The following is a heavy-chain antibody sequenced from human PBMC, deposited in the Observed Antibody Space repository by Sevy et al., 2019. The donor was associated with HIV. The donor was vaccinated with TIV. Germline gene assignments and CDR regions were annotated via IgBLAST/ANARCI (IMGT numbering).Heavy chain of an antibody. Sequence: SETLSLTCTVSGGSISSYYWSWIRQPPGKGLEWIGYIYYSGSTNYNPSLKSRVTISVDTSKNQFSLKLSSVTAADTAVYYCARYLSSDFWSGYYFADDAFDIWGQGTMVTVSS. J-gene: IGHJ3*02. CDR3: ARYLSSDFWSGYYFADDAFDI. V-gene: IGHV4-59*01. CDR1: GGSISSYY. CDR2: IYYSGST. D-gene: IGHD3-3*01.